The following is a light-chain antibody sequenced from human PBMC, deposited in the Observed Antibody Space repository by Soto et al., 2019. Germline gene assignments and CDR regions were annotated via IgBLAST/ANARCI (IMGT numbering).Light chain of an antibody. J-gene: IGKJ1*01. CDR1: QSVDTW. V-gene: IGKV1-5*03. Sequence: DIQMTQFPSTLSASVGDRVTITCRASQSVDTWLAWYQQKPGKAPSLLIDRASRLESGVPTRFSGSGSGTEFTLTIRSLQPDDFATYCCQQYNNFPRSCGQGTKVEVK. CDR2: RAS. CDR3: QQYNNFPRS.